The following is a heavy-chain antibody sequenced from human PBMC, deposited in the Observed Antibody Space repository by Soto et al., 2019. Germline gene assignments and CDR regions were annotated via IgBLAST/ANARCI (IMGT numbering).Heavy chain of an antibody. V-gene: IGHV4-30-2*01. CDR2: IYHSGST. D-gene: IGHD5-18*01. CDR3: ARAPEYCYGYYFDY. CDR1: GGSISSGGYS. Sequence: QLQLQESGSGLVKPSQTLSLTCAVSGGSISSGGYSWSWIRQPPGKGLEWIGYIYHSGSTYYNPSLKSRVTISVDRSKNQFSLTLSSVTAADTAVYYCARAPEYCYGYYFDYWGQGTLVTVSS. J-gene: IGHJ4*02.